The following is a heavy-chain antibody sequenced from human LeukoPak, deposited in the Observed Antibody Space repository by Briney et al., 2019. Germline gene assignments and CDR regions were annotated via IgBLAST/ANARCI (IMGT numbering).Heavy chain of an antibody. J-gene: IGHJ5*02. Sequence: ASVKVSCKASGGTFSSYAISWVRQAPGQGLEWMGRIIPIFGTANYAQKFQGRVTITTDESTSTAYMELSSLRSEDTDVYYCARGTLGYWFDPWGQGTLVTVSS. CDR2: IIPIFGTA. CDR1: GGTFSSYA. V-gene: IGHV1-69*05. CDR3: ARGTLGYWFDP. D-gene: IGHD1-1*01.